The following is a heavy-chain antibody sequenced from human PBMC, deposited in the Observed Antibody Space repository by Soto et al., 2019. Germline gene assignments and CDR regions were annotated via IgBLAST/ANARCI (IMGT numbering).Heavy chain of an antibody. CDR1: GGSISSSSYY. CDR3: ARKVVVVAAIGWFDP. Sequence: QLQLQESGPGLVKPSETLSLTYTVSGGSISSSSYYWGWIRQPPGKGLEWIGSIYYSGSTYYNPSLKSRVPISVDTSKNQFSLKLSSVTAADTAVYYCARKVVVVAAIGWFDPWGQGTLVTVSS. D-gene: IGHD2-15*01. CDR2: IYYSGST. J-gene: IGHJ5*02. V-gene: IGHV4-39*01.